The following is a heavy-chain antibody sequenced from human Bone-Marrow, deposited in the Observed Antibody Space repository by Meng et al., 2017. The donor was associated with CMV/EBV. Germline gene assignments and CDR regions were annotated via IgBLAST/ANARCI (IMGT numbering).Heavy chain of an antibody. Sequence: SVKVSCKASGGTFSSYAISWARQAPGQGLEWMGGIIPIFGTANYAQKFQGRVTITTDESTSTAYMELSSLRSEDTAVYYCARVFGVVIGGWFDPWGQGTLVTVSS. V-gene: IGHV1-69*05. CDR3: ARVFGVVIGGWFDP. CDR1: GGTFSSYA. J-gene: IGHJ5*02. D-gene: IGHD3-3*01. CDR2: IIPIFGTA.